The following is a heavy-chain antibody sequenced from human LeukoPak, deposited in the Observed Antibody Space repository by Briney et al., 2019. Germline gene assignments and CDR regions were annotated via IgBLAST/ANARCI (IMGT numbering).Heavy chain of an antibody. CDR2: ISSSGSTI. Sequence: AXGXGLEWVSYISSSGSTIYYADSVKGRFTISRDNAKNSLYLQMNSLRAEDTAVYYCARVGMATMYFDYWGQGTLVTVSS. D-gene: IGHD5-24*01. J-gene: IGHJ4*02. CDR3: ARVGMATMYFDY. V-gene: IGHV3-48*03.